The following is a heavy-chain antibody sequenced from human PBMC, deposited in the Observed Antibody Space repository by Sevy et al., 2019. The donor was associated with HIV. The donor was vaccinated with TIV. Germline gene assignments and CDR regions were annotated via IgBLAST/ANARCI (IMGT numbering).Heavy chain of an antibody. CDR2: LSFVCGKI. Sequence: GGSLRLSCAVSGFNFNIYSMSWVRQAPGKGLEWVSTLSFVCGKINYADSMKCRFIISRHDSKNTLYLQINSLRTEDTAVYFCAREGCTRPNDYCGQGTLVTASS. CDR1: GFNFNIYS. CDR3: AREGCTRPNDY. D-gene: IGHD2-8*01. V-gene: IGHV3-23*01. J-gene: IGHJ4*02.